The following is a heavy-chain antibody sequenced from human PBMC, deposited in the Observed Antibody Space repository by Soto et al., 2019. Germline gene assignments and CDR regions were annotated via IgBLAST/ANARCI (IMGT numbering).Heavy chain of an antibody. CDR2: INSYNGDT. Sequence: ASVKVSCKASGYTFTTFGLSWVRQAPGQGLEWMGWINSYNGDTYYAQKFQGRVTMTTDTSTNTAYMELTSLISDDTAVYYCAREYCDGDVCYLPYYCGRGTLDTVSA. D-gene: IGHD2-8*02. CDR3: AREYCDGDVCYLPYY. V-gene: IGHV1-18*01. J-gene: IGHJ4*02. CDR1: GYTFTTFG.